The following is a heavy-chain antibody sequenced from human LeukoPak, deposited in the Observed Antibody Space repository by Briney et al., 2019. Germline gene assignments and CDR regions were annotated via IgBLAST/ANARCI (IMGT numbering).Heavy chain of an antibody. J-gene: IGHJ4*02. CDR1: GGSISSGSYY. CDR3: ARVPRLGGYYFDY. D-gene: IGHD3-16*01. CDR2: IYTSGST. V-gene: IGHV4-61*02. Sequence: SQTLSLTCTVSGGSISSGSYYWSWIRQPAGKGLEWIGRIYTSGSTTYNPSLTSRVTISVDTSKNQFSLKLSSVTAADTAVYYCARVPRLGGYYFDYWGQGTLVTVSS.